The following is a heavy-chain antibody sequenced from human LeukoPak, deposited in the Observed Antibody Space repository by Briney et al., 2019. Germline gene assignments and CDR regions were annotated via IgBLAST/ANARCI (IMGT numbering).Heavy chain of an antibody. J-gene: IGHJ4*02. CDR1: GFTFSSSW. V-gene: IGHV3-7*01. CDR3: AKDSYSKGAY. D-gene: IGHD4-4*01. CDR2: INHDGSVK. Sequence: GGSLRLSCVASGFTFSSSWMPWVRQAPGKGLQWVANINHDGSVKNYVGSVKGRFAISRDNAQNSFYLQMNSLETDDTAVYYCAKDSYSKGAYWGQGTLVTVSS.